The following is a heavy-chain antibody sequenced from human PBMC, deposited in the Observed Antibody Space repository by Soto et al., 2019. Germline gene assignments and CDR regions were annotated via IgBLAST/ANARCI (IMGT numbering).Heavy chain of an antibody. Sequence: XSVKVSFNVSGYTLTELSMHLVRHSPGKGLEWMGGFDPEDGETIYAQKFQGRVTMTEDTSTDTAYMELSSLRSEDTAVYYCATVSGLLFRWFDPWGQGTLVTVSS. CDR2: FDPEDGET. CDR3: ATVSGLLFRWFDP. D-gene: IGHD3-3*01. V-gene: IGHV1-24*01. J-gene: IGHJ5*02. CDR1: GYTLTELS.